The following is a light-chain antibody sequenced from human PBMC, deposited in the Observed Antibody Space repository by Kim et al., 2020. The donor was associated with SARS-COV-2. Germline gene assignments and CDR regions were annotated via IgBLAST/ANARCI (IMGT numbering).Light chain of an antibody. CDR3: QTADSSGFWV. J-gene: IGLJ3*02. CDR2: KDS. Sequence: SYELTQPPSVSVSPGQTARITCSGDVLPNQYTFWYQQKAGQAPVMVIKKDSQRSSGIPERFSGASSETTATLTITGVQAEDEGDYYCQTADSSGFWVFGG. V-gene: IGLV3-25*03. CDR1: VLPNQY.